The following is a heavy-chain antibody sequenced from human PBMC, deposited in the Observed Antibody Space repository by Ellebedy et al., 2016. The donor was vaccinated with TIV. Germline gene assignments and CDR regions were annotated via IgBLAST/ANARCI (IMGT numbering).Heavy chain of an antibody. V-gene: IGHV3-33*05. J-gene: IGHJ4*02. D-gene: IGHD2-2*01. Sequence: GESLKISCAASGFTFSSYGFHWVRQAPGKGLEWVAFISSDGSETYYGDSVKGRFTISRVSSRNTVYLQMNNLRADDTAVYYCARVFISYFFDYWGQGTLVTVSS. CDR2: ISSDGSET. CDR1: GFTFSSYG. CDR3: ARVFISYFFDY.